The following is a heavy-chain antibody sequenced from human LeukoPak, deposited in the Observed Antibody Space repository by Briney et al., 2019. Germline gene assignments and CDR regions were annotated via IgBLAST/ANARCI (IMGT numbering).Heavy chain of an antibody. D-gene: IGHD3-3*02. J-gene: IGHJ4*02. CDR2: INPNSGGT. Sequence: ASVKVSCKASGYTFTGYYMHWVRQAPGQGLEWMGWINPNSGGTNYAPNFQGRVTMTRDTSISTTYMELSRLRSDDTAVYYWAREPRIAYYFDFWGQGTLVTVSS. CDR3: AREPRIAYYFDF. V-gene: IGHV1-2*02. CDR1: GYTFTGYY.